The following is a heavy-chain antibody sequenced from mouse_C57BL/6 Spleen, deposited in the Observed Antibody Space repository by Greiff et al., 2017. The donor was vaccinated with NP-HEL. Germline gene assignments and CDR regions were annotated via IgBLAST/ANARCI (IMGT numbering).Heavy chain of an antibody. CDR1: GFSLTSYG. CDR2: IWGGGST. Sequence: VKLMESGPGLEAPSPSLSITCTASGFSLTSYGVDWVRQPPGKGLEWLGVIWGGGSTNYNLALMSRLSISKDNSRSQVFLKRNSLQTDDTAMYYCAKRDGNYVPYWGQGTLVTVSA. D-gene: IGHD2-1*01. CDR3: AKRDGNYVPY. J-gene: IGHJ3*01. V-gene: IGHV2-9*01.